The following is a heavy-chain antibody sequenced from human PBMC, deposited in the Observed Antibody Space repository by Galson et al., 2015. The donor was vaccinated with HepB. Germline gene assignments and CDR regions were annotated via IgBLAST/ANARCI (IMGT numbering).Heavy chain of an antibody. D-gene: IGHD6-19*01. CDR1: GFTFSSYW. V-gene: IGHV3-7*01. CDR2: IKQDGSEK. J-gene: IGHJ4*02. Sequence: SLRLSCAASGFTFSSYWMNWVRQAPGKGLEWVANIKQDGSEKYYVDSVKGRFTISRDNTKNSLYLQMNNLRADDTAMYYCGGTSGCLIDNWGQGTLVTVSS. CDR3: GGTSGCLIDN.